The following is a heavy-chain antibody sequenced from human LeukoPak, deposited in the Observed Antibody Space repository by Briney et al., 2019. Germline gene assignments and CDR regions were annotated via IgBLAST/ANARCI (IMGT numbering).Heavy chain of an antibody. D-gene: IGHD3-3*01. J-gene: IGHJ5*02. V-gene: IGHV4-59*01. CDR3: ARESRFLEWLFPFDP. CDR2: IYYSGST. Sequence: SETLSLTCTVSGGSISSYYWSWIRQPPGKGLEWIGYIYYSGSTNYNPSLKSRVTISVDTSKNQFSLKLSSVTAAGTAVYYCARESRFLEWLFPFDPWGQGTLVTVSS. CDR1: GGSISSYY.